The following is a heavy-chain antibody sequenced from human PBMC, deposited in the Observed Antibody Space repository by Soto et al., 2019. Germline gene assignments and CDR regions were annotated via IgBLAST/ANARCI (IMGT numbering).Heavy chain of an antibody. CDR1: GFTFSDYS. CDR3: ARGDYXYYGLDV. D-gene: IGHD3-16*01. V-gene: IGHV3-48*02. CDR2: ISSSSSTM. J-gene: IGHJ6*02. Sequence: GGSLRLSCAASGFTFSDYSMNWVRQAPGKGLEWLSSISSSSSTMYYADSVKGRFTISRDDAKNSLYLQMNSLRDEDTAVYYCARGDYXYYGLDVWGQGTTVTVSS.